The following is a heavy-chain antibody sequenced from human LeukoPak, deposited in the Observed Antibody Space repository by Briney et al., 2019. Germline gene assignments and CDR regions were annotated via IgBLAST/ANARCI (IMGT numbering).Heavy chain of an antibody. CDR1: GYTFTGYY. V-gene: IGHV1-2*02. Sequence: ASVKVSCKASGYTFTGYYMHWVRQAPGQGLEWMGWINPNSGGTSYAQKFQGRVTMTRDTSISTAYMELGRLRSDDTAVYYCARDPLYCSSTSCYSFGGYLDPWGQGTLVTVSS. J-gene: IGHJ5*02. CDR2: INPNSGGT. D-gene: IGHD2-2*01. CDR3: ARDPLYCSSTSCYSFGGYLDP.